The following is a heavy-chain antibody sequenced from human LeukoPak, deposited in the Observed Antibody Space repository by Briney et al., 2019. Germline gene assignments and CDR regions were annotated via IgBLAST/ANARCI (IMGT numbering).Heavy chain of an antibody. CDR2: IYTSGST. CDR1: GGSISSGSYY. J-gene: IGHJ3*02. D-gene: IGHD2-2*01. CDR3: ARDRGYCSSTSCSRHDAFDI. V-gene: IGHV4-61*02. Sequence: PSQTLSLTCTVSGGSISSGSYYWSWIRQPAGKGLEWIGRIYTSGSTNYNPSLKSRVTISVDTSKDQFSLKLSSVTAADTAVYYCARDRGYCSSTSCSRHDAFDIWGQGTMVTVSS.